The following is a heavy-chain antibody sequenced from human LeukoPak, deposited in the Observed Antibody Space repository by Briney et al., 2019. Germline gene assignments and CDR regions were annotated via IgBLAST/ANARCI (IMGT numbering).Heavy chain of an antibody. CDR1: GFTFRSYE. D-gene: IGHD3-16*01. CDR2: INSGSTTI. J-gene: IGHJ4*02. CDR3: ARDNRGGDFDY. Sequence: GGSLRLSCVASGFTFRSYEFNWVRQAPGKWLEWLSYINSGSTTIYYADSVKGRFTISRDNAKNSLYLQMNSLRVDDTAVYYCARDNRGGDFDYWGQGTRVTVSS. V-gene: IGHV3-48*03.